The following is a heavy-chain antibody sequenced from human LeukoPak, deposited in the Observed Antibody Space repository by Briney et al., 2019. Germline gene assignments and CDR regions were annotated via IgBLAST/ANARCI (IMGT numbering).Heavy chain of an antibody. Sequence: KSSETLSLTCTVSGGSISSYYWSWIRQPAGKGLEWIGRIYTSGSTNYNPSLKSRVTMSVDTSKNQFSLKLSSVTAADTAVYYCARDPPGGAAYYYYGMDVWGQGTMVTVSS. CDR3: ARDPPGGAAYYYYGMDV. V-gene: IGHV4-4*07. D-gene: IGHD6-13*01. CDR1: GGSISSYY. J-gene: IGHJ6*02. CDR2: IYTSGST.